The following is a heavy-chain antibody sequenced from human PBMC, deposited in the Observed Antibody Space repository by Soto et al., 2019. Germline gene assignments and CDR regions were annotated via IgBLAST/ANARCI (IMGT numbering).Heavy chain of an antibody. D-gene: IGHD6-13*01. CDR1: GYTFTSYA. J-gene: IGHJ4*02. Sequence: QVQLVQYGAEVKKPGASVKVSCKTSGYTFTSYALHWVRQAPGQSLAWMGWINAGNGNTKYSQKFQGRVTITRDTSGSTAYMELSSLRSEDTAVYYCARLGLGRDRHYPISSWQPRNDYWGQGTLVTVSA. CDR3: ARLGLGRDRHYPISSWQPRNDY. V-gene: IGHV1-3*01. CDR2: INAGNGNT.